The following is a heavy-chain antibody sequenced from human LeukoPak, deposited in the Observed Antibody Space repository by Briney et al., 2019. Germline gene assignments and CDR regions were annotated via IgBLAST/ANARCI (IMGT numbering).Heavy chain of an antibody. CDR2: IYYTGST. D-gene: IGHD2-8*01. J-gene: IGHJ4*02. V-gene: IGHV4-34*01. CDR1: GGSFSGYY. CDR3: TAEKNGSPHY. Sequence: SETLSLTCAVYGGSFSGYYWSWIRQPPGKGLEWIASIYYTGSTYYNPSLKSRVTISLDMSKNEFFLTMSSVTAADTAVYFCTAEKNGSPHYWGQGTQVTVSS.